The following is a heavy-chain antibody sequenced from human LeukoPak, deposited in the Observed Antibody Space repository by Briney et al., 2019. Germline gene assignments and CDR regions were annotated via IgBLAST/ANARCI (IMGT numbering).Heavy chain of an antibody. V-gene: IGHV4-34*01. CDR2: INHSGST. J-gene: IGHJ4*02. CDR1: GGSSSGYY. D-gene: IGHD3-3*01. Sequence: PSETLSLTCAVYGGSSSGYYWSWIRQPPGKGLEWIGEINHSGSTNYNPSLKSRVTISVDTSKNQFSLKLSSVTAADTAVYYCARGQPYYDFWSGSATNFDYWGQGTLVTVSS. CDR3: ARGQPYYDFWSGSATNFDY.